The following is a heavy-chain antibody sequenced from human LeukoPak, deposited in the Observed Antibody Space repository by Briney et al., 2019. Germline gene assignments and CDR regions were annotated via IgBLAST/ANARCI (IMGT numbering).Heavy chain of an antibody. V-gene: IGHV4-39*01. CDR2: IYYSGAT. CDR3: ARHRARAERSSSWYYFEY. Sequence: KASETLSLTCTVSGGSISSSTYYWAWIRQPPGKGLEWIGSIYYSGATYYSPPLKSRVTISEDTSKNQFSLKLSSVTAADTAVYYCARHRARAERSSSWYYFEYWGQGTLVTVSS. D-gene: IGHD6-13*01. J-gene: IGHJ4*02. CDR1: GGSISSSTYY.